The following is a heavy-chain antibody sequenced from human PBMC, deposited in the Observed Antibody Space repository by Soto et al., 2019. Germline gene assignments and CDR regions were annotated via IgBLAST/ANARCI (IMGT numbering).Heavy chain of an antibody. V-gene: IGHV3-21*01. J-gene: IGHJ4*02. CDR1: GFTFSSYS. CDR3: ARDSRVSEFDY. CDR2: ISSSSSYI. Sequence: GGSLRLSCAASGFTFSSYSMNWVRQAPGKGLEWVSSISSSSSYIYYVDSVKGRFTISRDNAKNSLYLQMNSLRAEDTAVYYCARDSRVSEFDYWGQGTLVTVSS.